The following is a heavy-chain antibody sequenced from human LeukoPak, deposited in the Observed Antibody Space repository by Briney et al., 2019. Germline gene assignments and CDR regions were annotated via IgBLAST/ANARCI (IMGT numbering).Heavy chain of an antibody. V-gene: IGHV1-18*04. Sequence: GASVKISCKASGYTFTRSGISWVRQAPGQGLEWMGGISTHNGITNYVQKLHGRVTMTTDTSTSAAYMELRSMRSDDTAVYYCARYRALLDIVAKVAFDIWGQGTMVTVSS. J-gene: IGHJ3*02. D-gene: IGHD5-12*01. CDR2: ISTHNGIT. CDR3: ARYRALLDIVAKVAFDI. CDR1: GYTFTRSG.